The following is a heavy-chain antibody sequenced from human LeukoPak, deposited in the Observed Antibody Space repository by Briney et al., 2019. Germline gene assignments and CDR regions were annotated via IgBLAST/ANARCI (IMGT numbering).Heavy chain of an antibody. J-gene: IGHJ4*02. CDR1: GGSISSYY. Sequence: SETLSLTCTVSGGSISSYYWSWIRQPPGKGLEWIGYIYYSGSTNYNPSLKSRLTISVGTSKNQFSLKLSSVTAADTAVYYCARQSIPSPFDYWGQGTLVTVSS. CDR2: IYYSGST. CDR3: ARQSIPSPFDY. V-gene: IGHV4-59*08. D-gene: IGHD2-21*01.